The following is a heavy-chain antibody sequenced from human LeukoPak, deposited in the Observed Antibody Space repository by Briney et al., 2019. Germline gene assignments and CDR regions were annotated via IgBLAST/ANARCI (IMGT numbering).Heavy chain of an antibody. CDR1: GFTFSSYA. J-gene: IGHJ4*02. V-gene: IGHV3-23*01. CDR2: ISGSGDNT. CDR3: AKDVDRLNIVVVVAATFDY. Sequence: PGGSLRLSCAASGFTFSSYAMSWVRQAPGKGLEWVSAISGSGDNTYYADSVKGRFTISRDNSKNTLYLRMNSLRAEDTAVYYCAKDVDRLNIVVVVAATFDYWGQGTLVTVSS. D-gene: IGHD2-15*01.